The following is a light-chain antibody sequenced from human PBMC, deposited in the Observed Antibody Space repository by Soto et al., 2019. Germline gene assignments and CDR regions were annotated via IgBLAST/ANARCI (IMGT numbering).Light chain of an antibody. CDR1: QSVRNN. CDR2: GAS. J-gene: IGKJ2*01. Sequence: EIVMSQSLATLSVSPGERATLSCRASQSVRNNLAWYQQRPGQAPRLLMYGASTRPSGIPARFTGGGSGTDFTLTITSLQSEDFAVYYCQQYDSYMYAFGQGTKVEI. V-gene: IGKV3-15*01. CDR3: QQYDSYMYA.